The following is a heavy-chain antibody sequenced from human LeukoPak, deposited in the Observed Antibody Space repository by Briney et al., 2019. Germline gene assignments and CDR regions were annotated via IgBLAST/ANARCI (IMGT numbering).Heavy chain of an antibody. CDR2: IWYEGSKT. Sequence: GGSMRLSCAPYGFTLSSYGMQWVRQAPGRGLEWVAAIWYEGSKTYYGDSVKERFTISRNRSKNTLYLQMASLRGDDTAVYYCVASVTTYPYYFEYWGLVTLVTSAS. CDR1: GFTLSSYG. V-gene: IGHV3-33*01. CDR3: VASVTTYPYYFEY. D-gene: IGHD4-17*01. J-gene: IGHJ4*02.